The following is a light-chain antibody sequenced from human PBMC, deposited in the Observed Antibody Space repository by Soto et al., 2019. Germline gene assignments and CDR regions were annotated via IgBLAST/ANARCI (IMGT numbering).Light chain of an antibody. CDR1: QSVGSS. J-gene: IGKJ4*01. CDR3: QQRSNWPSLT. Sequence: EIVLTQSPATLSLSPGERATLSCRASQSVGSSLAWYQQRPGQAPRLLIFDASNRATGIPARFSGSGSGTDFTLTISSLETEDFAVYYCQQRSNWPSLTFGGGTKVEIK. V-gene: IGKV3-11*01. CDR2: DAS.